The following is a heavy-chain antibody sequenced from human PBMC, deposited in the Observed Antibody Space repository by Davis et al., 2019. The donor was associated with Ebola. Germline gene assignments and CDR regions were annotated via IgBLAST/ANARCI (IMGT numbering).Heavy chain of an antibody. D-gene: IGHD1-14*01. V-gene: IGHV3-21*01. Sequence: PGGSLRLSCAASGFTFSSYSMNWVRQAPEKGLEWVSSISSSSSYIYYADSVKGRFTISRDNAKNSLYLQMSSLRAEDTAVYYCARDLPGGDWYFDLWGRGTLVTVSS. CDR3: ARDLPGGDWYFDL. J-gene: IGHJ2*01. CDR1: GFTFSSYS. CDR2: ISSSSSYI.